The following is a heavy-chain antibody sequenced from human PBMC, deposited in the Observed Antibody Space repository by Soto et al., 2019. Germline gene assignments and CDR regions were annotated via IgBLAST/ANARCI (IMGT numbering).Heavy chain of an antibody. CDR2: INPSVGST. CDR3: VGGSASGVDH. D-gene: IGHD6-6*01. CDR1: TYTYNTHY. Sequence: ASVKVSCKSSTYTYNTHYIHWVRQAPGQGLGWVGVINPSVGSTNYAQKFQGRVTMTRDTSTTTFYMEVTSLTSEDTAVYYCVGGSASGVDHWGQGTLVTVSS. V-gene: IGHV1-46*02. J-gene: IGHJ4*02.